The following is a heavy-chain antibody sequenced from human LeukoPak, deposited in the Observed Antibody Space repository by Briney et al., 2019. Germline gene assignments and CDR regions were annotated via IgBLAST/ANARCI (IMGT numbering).Heavy chain of an antibody. Sequence: GGSLRLSCAAAGFTFDTYPMNWVRQAPGRGLEWISYISSNRDTIYYAASVKGRFTISRDNARYSLYLQMNSLRAEDTAVYYCARGDLYYDILTGYYDRGFGFDYWGQGTLVTVSS. J-gene: IGHJ4*02. CDR2: ISSNRDTI. V-gene: IGHV3-48*01. CDR1: GFTFDTYP. D-gene: IGHD3-9*01. CDR3: ARGDLYYDILTGYYDRGFGFDY.